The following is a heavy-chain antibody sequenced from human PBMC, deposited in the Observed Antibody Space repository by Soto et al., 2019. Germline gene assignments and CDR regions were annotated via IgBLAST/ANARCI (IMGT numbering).Heavy chain of an antibody. D-gene: IGHD3-22*01. Sequence: EVQLVESGGGLVQPGGSLRLSCAASGFTFSNYNMNWVRQAPGKGLEWVSCISSSSSTIYYADSVKGRFTISRDNAKNSLYLQMNSLRDEDTAVYYCASRYYYDSSGYYYPYYYWGQGTLVTVSS. CDR3: ASRYYYDSSGYYYPYYY. CDR2: ISSSSSTI. CDR1: GFTFSNYN. J-gene: IGHJ4*02. V-gene: IGHV3-48*02.